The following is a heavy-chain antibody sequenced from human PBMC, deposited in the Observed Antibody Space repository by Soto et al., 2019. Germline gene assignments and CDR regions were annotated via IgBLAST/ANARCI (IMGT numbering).Heavy chain of an antibody. CDR1: GFTFSSHW. V-gene: IGHV3-74*01. J-gene: IGHJ4*02. CDR2: IKGDGSSL. CDR3: ARDRSSTTGTAGDY. Sequence: PGGSLRLSCAASGFTFSSHWMHWVRQTPGKGLVWVSRIKGDGSSLSYADSVKGRFTISRDNAKSTLYLQMSALSAEDTALYYRARDRSSTTGTAGDYWGQGTLVTVSS. D-gene: IGHD1-1*01.